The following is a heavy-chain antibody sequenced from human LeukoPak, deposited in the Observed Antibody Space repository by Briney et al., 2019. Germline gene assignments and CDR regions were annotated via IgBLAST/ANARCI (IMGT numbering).Heavy chain of an antibody. CDR2: INPNSGGT. Sequence: ASVKVSCKASGYTFTGYYMHWVRQAPGQRLEWMGWINPNSGGTNYAQKFQGRVTMTRDMSTSTDYMELSSLRSEDTAVYYCARDNSVGDYAWWFDPWGQGTLVTVSS. V-gene: IGHV1-2*02. CDR1: GYTFTGYY. CDR3: ARDNSVGDYAWWFDP. J-gene: IGHJ5*02. D-gene: IGHD1-26*01.